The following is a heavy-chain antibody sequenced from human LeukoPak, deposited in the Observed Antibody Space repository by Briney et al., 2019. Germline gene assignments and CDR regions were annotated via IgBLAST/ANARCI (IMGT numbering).Heavy chain of an antibody. J-gene: IGHJ4*02. CDR2: IIPIFGTA. D-gene: IGHD1-20*01. CDR3: ARVRYNWNDVGHFDY. V-gene: IGHV1-69*13. Sequence: ASVKVSCKASGGTFSSYAISWVRQAPGQGLEWMGGIIPIFGTANYAQKFQGRVTITADESTSTAYMELSSLRSEDTAVYYCARVRYNWNDVGHFDYWGQGTLVTVSS. CDR1: GGTFSSYA.